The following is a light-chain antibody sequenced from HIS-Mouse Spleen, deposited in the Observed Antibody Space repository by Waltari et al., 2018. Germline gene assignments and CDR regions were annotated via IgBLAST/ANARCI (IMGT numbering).Light chain of an antibody. V-gene: IGKV3-11*01. Sequence: PGERATLSCRASQSVSSYLAWYQQKPGQAPRLFIYDASNRATGIPARFSGSGSGTDFTLTISSLEPEDFAVYYCQQRSNWPPLTFGGGTKVEIK. CDR3: QQRSNWPPLT. CDR1: QSVSSY. CDR2: DAS. J-gene: IGKJ4*01.